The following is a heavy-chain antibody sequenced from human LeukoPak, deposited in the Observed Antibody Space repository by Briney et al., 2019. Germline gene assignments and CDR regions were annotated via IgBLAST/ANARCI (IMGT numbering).Heavy chain of an antibody. CDR3: ARGSRWGMDV. Sequence: LGGSSRLSCAASGFTVSSHDMHWVRQTTGRGLEWVSVIGTNDNTHYQGSVKGRFTISRENAKNSLYLQMTSLRAGDTAVYYCARGSRWGMDVWGQGTAVSVSS. CDR1: GFTVSSHD. CDR2: IGTNDNT. V-gene: IGHV3-13*04. J-gene: IGHJ6*02. D-gene: IGHD2-15*01.